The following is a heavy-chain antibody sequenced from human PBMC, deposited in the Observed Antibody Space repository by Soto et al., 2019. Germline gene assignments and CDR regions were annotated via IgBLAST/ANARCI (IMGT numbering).Heavy chain of an antibody. CDR1: GGSISSGDYY. CDR3: AMGRGSSSSSGDWLDP. CDR2: IYYRGNT. J-gene: IGHJ5*02. D-gene: IGHD6-6*01. V-gene: IGHV4-30-4*01. Sequence: QVQLQESGPGLVKPLQTLSLTCTVSGGSISSGDYYWTWIRQLPGKGLEWIGYIYYRGNTHYNPSLKSRVTWSIETSKTPFPLKLNAVTAADTAVYYCAMGRGSSSSSGDWLDPWGQGTLVTVSS.